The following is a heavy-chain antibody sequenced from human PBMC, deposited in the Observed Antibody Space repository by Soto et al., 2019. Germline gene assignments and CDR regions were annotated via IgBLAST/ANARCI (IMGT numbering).Heavy chain of an antibody. D-gene: IGHD6-13*01. Sequence: QVQLVESGGGVVQPGRSLRLSCAASGFTFNSYGMHWVRQAPGKGLEWVALILYDGSNEYYADSVKGRFTISRDNSKNTLYLQMNSLRAEDTAVYYCAKDFTSSWLMDNWGQGTLVTVSS. CDR1: GFTFNSYG. CDR3: AKDFTSSWLMDN. V-gene: IGHV3-30*18. J-gene: IGHJ4*02. CDR2: ILYDGSNE.